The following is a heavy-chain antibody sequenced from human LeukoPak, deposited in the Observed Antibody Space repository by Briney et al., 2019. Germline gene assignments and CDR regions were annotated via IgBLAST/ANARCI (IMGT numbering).Heavy chain of an antibody. D-gene: IGHD6-13*01. CDR1: EFNFSFYW. J-gene: IGHJ3*02. CDR2: IYSGGST. V-gene: IGHV3-53*01. Sequence: GSLRLSCAASEFNFSFYWMTWVRQAPGKGLEWVSVIYSGGSTNNADSVKGRFTISRDNSKNTLYLQMNSLRAEDTALYYCARGTAAGDAFDIWGQGTMVTVSS. CDR3: ARGTAAGDAFDI.